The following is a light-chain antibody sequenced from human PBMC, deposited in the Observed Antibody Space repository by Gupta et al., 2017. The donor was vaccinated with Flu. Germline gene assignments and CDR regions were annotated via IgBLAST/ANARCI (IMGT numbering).Light chain of an antibody. Sequence: SPSTLSAAVGDRVTSTWRASQSISSWLAWYQQKPGKVPKLLIYEASSVESGVPSRFSGSGSGTEFTLTISSLQPDDVATYYCQRYDSLWTFGQGTRVEIK. J-gene: IGKJ1*01. CDR3: QRYDSLWT. CDR1: QSISSW. CDR2: EAS. V-gene: IGKV1-5*03.